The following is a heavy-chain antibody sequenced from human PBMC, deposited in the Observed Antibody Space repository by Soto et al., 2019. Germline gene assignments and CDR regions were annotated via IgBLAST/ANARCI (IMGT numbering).Heavy chain of an antibody. D-gene: IGHD6-13*01. Sequence: QVQLVQSGVEVKKPGSSVKVSCKASGGTFSSYAISWVRQAPGQGLEWMGGIIPIFGTANYAQKFQGRVTITADESTSTAYMELSSLRSEDTAVYYCASQETGIAAAGNNFDLWGRGTLVTVSS. CDR2: IIPIFGTA. CDR1: GGTFSSYA. CDR3: ASQETGIAAAGNNFDL. V-gene: IGHV1-69*01. J-gene: IGHJ2*01.